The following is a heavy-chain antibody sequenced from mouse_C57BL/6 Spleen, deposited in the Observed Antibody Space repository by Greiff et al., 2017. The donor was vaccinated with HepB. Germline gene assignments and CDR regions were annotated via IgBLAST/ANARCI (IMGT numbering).Heavy chain of an antibody. CDR3: ARRDGDYDYDEEVDY. D-gene: IGHD2-4*01. Sequence: VQLQQSGAELARPGASVKLSCKASGYTFTSYGISWVKQRTGQGLEWIGEIYPRSGNTYYNEKFKGKATLTADKSSSTAYMELRSLTSEDSAVYFCARRDGDYDYDEEVDYWGQGTSVTVSS. CDR1: GYTFTSYG. CDR2: IYPRSGNT. J-gene: IGHJ4*01. V-gene: IGHV1-81*01.